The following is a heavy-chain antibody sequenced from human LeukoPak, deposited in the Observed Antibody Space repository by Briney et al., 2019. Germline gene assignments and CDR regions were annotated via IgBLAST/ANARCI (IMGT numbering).Heavy chain of an antibody. V-gene: IGHV1-69*02. CDR3: ASGRRIPARHFYYYMDV. CDR2: IIPILGIA. J-gene: IGHJ6*03. D-gene: IGHD6-6*01. Sequence: SVKVSRKAAGGTFSSYTISWVRPAPGQGLEWMGRIIPILGIANYAQKFQGRVKITTDKSTSTAYMELSSLRSEDTAVYYGASGRRIPARHFYYYMDVWGKGTTVTVSS. CDR1: GGTFSSYT.